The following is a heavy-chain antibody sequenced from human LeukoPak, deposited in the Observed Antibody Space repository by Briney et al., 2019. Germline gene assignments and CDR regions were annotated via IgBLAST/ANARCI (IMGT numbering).Heavy chain of an antibody. V-gene: IGHV4-34*01. CDR1: GGSFSGYY. CDR2: INHSGST. CDR3: ATVEGYYDSSGYPTGYFQH. D-gene: IGHD3-22*01. J-gene: IGHJ1*01. Sequence: SETLSLTCAVYGGSFSGYYWSWIRQPPRKGLEWIGEINHSGSTNYNPSLKSRVTISVDTSKNQFSLKLSSVTAADTAVYYCATVEGYYDSSGYPTGYFQHWGQGTLVTVSS.